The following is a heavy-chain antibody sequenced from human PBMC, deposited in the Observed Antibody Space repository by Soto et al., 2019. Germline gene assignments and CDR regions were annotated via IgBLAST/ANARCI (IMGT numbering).Heavy chain of an antibody. CDR1: GFTFSRQA. D-gene: IGHD2-8*02. CDR3: ATGFLGLCTGGNGPLDC. J-gene: IGHJ4*02. Sequence: QVQLVESGGGGVQPERSLRLSCAASGFTFSRQAMHWVRQAPGRGLECVAVIWYHGIDKYYADSVKGRFTISRDNYKNTVYLQMNRLRGEDTAVYYCATGFLGLCTGGNGPLDCWSQGPLVTVSS. V-gene: IGHV3-33*01. CDR2: IWYHGIDK.